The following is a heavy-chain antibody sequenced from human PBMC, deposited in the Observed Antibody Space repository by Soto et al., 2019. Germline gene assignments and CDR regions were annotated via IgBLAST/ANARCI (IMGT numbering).Heavy chain of an antibody. CDR1: GYTFTSYG. CDR2: ISAYNGNT. D-gene: IGHD3-9*01. Sequence: ASVKVSCKASGYTFTSYGISWVRQAPGQGLEWMGWISAYNGNTNYAQKLQGRVTMTTDTSTSTAYMELRSLRSDDTAVYYCARALRYFDWTPGWFDPWGQGTLVTVS. CDR3: ARALRYFDWTPGWFDP. J-gene: IGHJ5*02. V-gene: IGHV1-18*04.